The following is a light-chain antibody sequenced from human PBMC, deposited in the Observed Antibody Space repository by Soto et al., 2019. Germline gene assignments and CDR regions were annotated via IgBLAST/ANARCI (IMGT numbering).Light chain of an antibody. CDR3: QSSDSSLRGSDVV. J-gene: IGLJ2*01. CDR1: SSNIGAGYD. Sequence: QAVLTQPPSVSGAPGQRVTISCTGSSSNIGAGYDVHWYQQLPGTAPKLLIYGNSNRPSGVPDRFSGSKSGTSASLAITGLQAADEADYYCQSSDSSLRGSDVVFGGGTKLTVL. V-gene: IGLV1-40*01. CDR2: GNS.